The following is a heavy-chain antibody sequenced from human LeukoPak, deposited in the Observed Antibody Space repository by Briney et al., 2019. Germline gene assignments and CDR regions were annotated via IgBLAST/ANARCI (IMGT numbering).Heavy chain of an antibody. CDR1: GGTFSSYA. CDR3: ARVCDILTGYHGFDP. CDR2: IIPIFGTA. V-gene: IGHV1-69*13. J-gene: IGHJ5*02. Sequence: SVKVSCKASGGTFSSYAISWVRQAPGQGLEWMGGIIPIFGTANYAQKFQGRVTITADESTSTAYMELSSLRSEDTAVYYCARVCDILTGYHGFDPWGQGTLVTVSS. D-gene: IGHD3-9*01.